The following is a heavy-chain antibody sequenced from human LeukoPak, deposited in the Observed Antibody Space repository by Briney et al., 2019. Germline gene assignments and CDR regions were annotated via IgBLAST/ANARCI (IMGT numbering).Heavy chain of an antibody. CDR3: ARDLANAFDI. V-gene: IGHV3-21*01. CDR1: GFTFSSYS. CDR2: ISSSSSYI. Sequence: GGSLRLSCAASGFTFSSYSMNWVRQAPGKGLEWVSSISSSSSYIYYADSVKGRFTISRDNAKNSLYLQMNGLRAEDTAVYYCARDLANAFDIWGQGTMVTVSS. J-gene: IGHJ3*02.